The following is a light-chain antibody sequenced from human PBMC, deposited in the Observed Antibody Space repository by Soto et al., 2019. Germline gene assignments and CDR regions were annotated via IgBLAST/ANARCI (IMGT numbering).Light chain of an antibody. CDR1: TGAVTSGHY. J-gene: IGLJ3*02. CDR3: LLFYSGVGV. Sequence: QAVVTQESSLTVSPGGTVTLTCDSSTGAVTSGHYPYWFQQKPGQAPRTLIHDTTNKHSWTPARFSGSLLGGKVALTLSGAQPEDEADYYCLLFYSGVGVFGGGTELTVL. CDR2: DTT. V-gene: IGLV7-46*01.